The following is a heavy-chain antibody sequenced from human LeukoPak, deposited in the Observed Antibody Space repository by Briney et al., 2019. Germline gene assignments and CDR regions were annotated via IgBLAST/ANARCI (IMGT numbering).Heavy chain of an antibody. CDR3: ARERYCSSSSCPDTYYFDY. Sequence: AAVQGSCEASVYTFTGYYMHWVRQAPGQGVAWRGWIYPISGGTNSAQKFQGWVTMTRDTSISTAYMELSRLRSDDTAVYYCARERYCSSSSCPDTYYFDYWGQGTLVTVSS. CDR1: VYTFTGYY. V-gene: IGHV1-2*04. J-gene: IGHJ4*02. D-gene: IGHD2-2*01. CDR2: IYPISGGT.